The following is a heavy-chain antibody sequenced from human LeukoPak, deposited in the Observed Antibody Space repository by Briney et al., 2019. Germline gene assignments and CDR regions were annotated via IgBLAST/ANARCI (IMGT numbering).Heavy chain of an antibody. V-gene: IGHV1-8*01. CDR2: MNHNSGNT. D-gene: IGHD3-22*01. CDR1: GYTFTSYD. Sequence: ASVKVSCKASGYTFTSYDINWVRQATGQGLEWMGWMNHNSGNTGYAQKFQGRVTMTRNTSISTAYMELSSLRSEDTAVYYCARVGYYDSSGYYSPQKAFDYWGQGTLVTVSS. J-gene: IGHJ4*02. CDR3: ARVGYYDSSGYYSPQKAFDY.